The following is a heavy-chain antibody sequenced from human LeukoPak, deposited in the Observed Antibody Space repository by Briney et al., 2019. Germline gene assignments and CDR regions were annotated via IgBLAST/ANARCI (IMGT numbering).Heavy chain of an antibody. Sequence: SETLSLTCTVSGGSISSYYWSWIRQPPGKGLEWIGYIYYSGSTNYNPSLKSRVTISVDTSKNQFSLKLSSVTAEDTAVYYCARGILAWQQLVPQPDSDYWGQGTLATVSS. D-gene: IGHD6-13*01. V-gene: IGHV4-59*12. CDR3: ARGILAWQQLVPQPDSDY. CDR2: IYYSGST. CDR1: GGSISSYY. J-gene: IGHJ4*02.